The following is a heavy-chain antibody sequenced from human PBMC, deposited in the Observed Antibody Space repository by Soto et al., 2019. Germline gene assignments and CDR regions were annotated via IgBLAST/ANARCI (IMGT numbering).Heavy chain of an antibody. CDR1: GFTYSAYG. J-gene: IGHJ3*02. V-gene: IGHV3-21*06. D-gene: IGHD1-20*01. Sequence: GGSLSLSCAASGFTYSAYGMHWVRQAPGKGLEWVSSFIIISSYIYYADSVKGLFTISRDNAKNSLYLQLNSLRAEDTAVYYCSIDSLLSLYNWNVVYRGDAFDIWGQGTMVTVSS. CDR2: FIIISSYI. CDR3: SIDSLLSLYNWNVVYRGDAFDI.